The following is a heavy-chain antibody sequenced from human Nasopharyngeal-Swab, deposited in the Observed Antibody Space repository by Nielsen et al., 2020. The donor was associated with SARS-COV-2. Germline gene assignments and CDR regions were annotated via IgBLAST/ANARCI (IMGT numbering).Heavy chain of an antibody. Sequence: SVKVSCKASGYTFTGYYMHWVRQAPGQGLEWMGWISAYNGNTNYAQKLQGRVTMTTDTSTSTAYMELRSLRSDDTAVYYCARVGDNWNDGDDYWGQGTLVTVSS. D-gene: IGHD1-20*01. J-gene: IGHJ4*02. CDR2: ISAYNGNT. CDR1: GYTFTGYY. CDR3: ARVGDNWNDGDDY. V-gene: IGHV1-18*04.